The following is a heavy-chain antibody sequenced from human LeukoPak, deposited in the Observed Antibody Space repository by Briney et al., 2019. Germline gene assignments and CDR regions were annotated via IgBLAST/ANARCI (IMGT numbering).Heavy chain of an antibody. Sequence: GGSLRLSYAASGNYWMHWVRQVPGKGLVWVSHINSDGSWTSYADSVKGRFTISKDNAKNTVYLQMNSLRAEDTAVYYCVSSYETYWGRGTLVTVSS. V-gene: IGHV3-74*01. CDR3: VSSYETY. J-gene: IGHJ4*02. CDR2: INSDGSWT. CDR1: GNYW. D-gene: IGHD3-22*01.